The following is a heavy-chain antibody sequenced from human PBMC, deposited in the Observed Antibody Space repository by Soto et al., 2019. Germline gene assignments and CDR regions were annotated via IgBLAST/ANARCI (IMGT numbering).Heavy chain of an antibody. CDR3: AREVAAAGSYWYFDL. Sequence: QVQLVESGGGLVKPGGSLRLSCAASGFTFSDYYMSWIRQDPGKGREWVSYISSSGSTIYYADSVKVRFTISRDNAKNSLYLQMNSLRAEDTAVYYCAREVAAAGSYWYFDLWGRGTLVTVSS. CDR1: GFTFSDYY. J-gene: IGHJ2*01. CDR2: ISSSGSTI. D-gene: IGHD6-13*01. V-gene: IGHV3-11*01.